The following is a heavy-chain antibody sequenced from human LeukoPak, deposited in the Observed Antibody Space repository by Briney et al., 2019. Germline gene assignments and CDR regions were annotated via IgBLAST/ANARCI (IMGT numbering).Heavy chain of an antibody. V-gene: IGHV3-23*01. CDR3: AKDLSVAGTGWYFDL. D-gene: IGHD6-19*01. J-gene: IGHJ2*01. CDR2: ISGSGGSI. CDR1: GFTFSSYA. Sequence: PGGSLRLSCAASGFTFSSYAMGWVRQAPGKGLEWVSAISGSGGSIYYADSVKGRFTISRDNSKNTLYLQMNSLRAEDTAVYYCAKDLSVAGTGWYFDLWGRGTLVTVSS.